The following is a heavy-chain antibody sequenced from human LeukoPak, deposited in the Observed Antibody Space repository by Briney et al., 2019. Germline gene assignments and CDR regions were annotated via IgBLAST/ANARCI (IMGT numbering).Heavy chain of an antibody. CDR1: GFTFSTYW. CDR2: IKEDGSEK. J-gene: IGHJ4*02. Sequence: GGSLRLSCTASGFTFSTYWTSWVRQAPGKGLEWVANIKEDGSEKYYVDSAEGRFTISRDNAKNSLYLQMNSLRAEDTALYYCARDQRYCIGGELYGGGGDYWGQGTLVSVSS. V-gene: IGHV3-7*01. CDR3: ARDQRYCIGGELYGGGGDY. D-gene: IGHD2-15*01.